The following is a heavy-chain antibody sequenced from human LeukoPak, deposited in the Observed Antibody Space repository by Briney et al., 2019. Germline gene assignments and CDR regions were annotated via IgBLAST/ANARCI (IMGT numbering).Heavy chain of an antibody. CDR3: ATSLASARAAGYYFGY. CDR1: GFTVSSKY. Sequence: PGGSLRLSCAASGFTVSSKYMSWVRQAPGKGLEWVSVVYSSGSTYYADSVKGRFTISRDNSKNTLSLQMNSLRAEDAAVYYCATSLASARAAGYYFGYWGQGTLVTVSS. V-gene: IGHV3-66*01. D-gene: IGHD6-6*01. J-gene: IGHJ4*02. CDR2: VYSSGST.